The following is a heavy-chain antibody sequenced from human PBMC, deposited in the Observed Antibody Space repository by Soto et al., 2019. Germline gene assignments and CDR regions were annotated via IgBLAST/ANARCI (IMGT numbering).Heavy chain of an antibody. V-gene: IGHV1-18*01. J-gene: IGHJ4*02. CDR3: ARVPRDYVWGSYRYDY. CDR2: ISAYNGNT. D-gene: IGHD3-16*02. CDR1: GYTFTSYG. Sequence: ASVKVSCKASGYTFTSYGISWVRQAPGQGLEWMGWISAYNGNTNYAQKLQGRVTMTTDTSTSTAYMELRSLRSDDTAVYYCARVPRDYVWGSYRYDYWGQGTLVTVSS.